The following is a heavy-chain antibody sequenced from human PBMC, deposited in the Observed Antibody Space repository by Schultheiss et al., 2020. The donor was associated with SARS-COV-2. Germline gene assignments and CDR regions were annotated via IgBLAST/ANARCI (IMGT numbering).Heavy chain of an antibody. CDR1: GFTFSGYG. D-gene: IGHD6-19*01. CDR3: AREGYSTDWNNWYFDL. Sequence: GESLKISCAASGFTFSGYGMHWVRQAPGKGLEWVAVISYDGSNKYYADSVKGRFTISRDNSKNTLYLQMNSLRAGDTAVYYCAREGYSTDWNNWYFDLWGPGTLVTVAS. V-gene: IGHV3-30*03. CDR2: ISYDGSNK. J-gene: IGHJ2*01.